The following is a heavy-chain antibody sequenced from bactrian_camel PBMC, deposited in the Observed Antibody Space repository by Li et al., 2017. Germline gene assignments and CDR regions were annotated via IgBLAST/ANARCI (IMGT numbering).Heavy chain of an antibody. V-gene: IGHV3-2*01. CDR1: GFTFSSHY. J-gene: IGHJ4*01. CDR3: VRDFWGNND. CDR2: IYRDSSKS. D-gene: IGHD1*01. Sequence: HVQLVESGGGLVQPGGSLRLSCAASGFTFSSHYMTWVRVYPGKGLEWVSSIYRDSSKSLYRDSVKDRFTASRDNSKNTMYLQMDSLKTEDTAVYYCVRDFWGNNDWGRGTQVTVS.